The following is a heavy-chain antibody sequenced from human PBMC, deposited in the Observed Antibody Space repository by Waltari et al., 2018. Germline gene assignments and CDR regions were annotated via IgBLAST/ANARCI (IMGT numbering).Heavy chain of an antibody. CDR2: ISNSGSST. V-gene: IGHV3-23*04. CDR1: GFTFGTYP. Sequence: EVQLVESGGGLVQRGGSLSLSCAASGFTFGTYPLAWVRQALGRGLEWVAAISNSGSSTYYADSVKGRFISARDKSKNTLYLQMNSLRAEDAAIYYCATVGGGNYDTSGHASRFDSWGQGTLVTVSS. D-gene: IGHD3-22*01. CDR3: ATVGGGNYDTSGHASRFDS. J-gene: IGHJ4*02.